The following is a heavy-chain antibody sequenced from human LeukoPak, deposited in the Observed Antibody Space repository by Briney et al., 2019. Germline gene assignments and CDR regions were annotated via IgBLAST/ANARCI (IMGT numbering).Heavy chain of an antibody. CDR1: GFILSSYW. CDR3: GYGSGNYNDY. D-gene: IGHD3-10*01. Sequence: GGSLRLSCAASGFILSSYWMHWVRQAPGKGLVWVSRIKTDGSSTSYADSVKGRFTISRDNAKNTLYLQMNSLRAEDTAVYFCGYGSGNYNDYWGQGTLVTVSS. V-gene: IGHV3-74*01. J-gene: IGHJ4*02. CDR2: IKTDGSST.